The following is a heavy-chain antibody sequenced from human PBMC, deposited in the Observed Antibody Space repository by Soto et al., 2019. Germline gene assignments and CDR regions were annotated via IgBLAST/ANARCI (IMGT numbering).Heavy chain of an antibody. CDR3: AKDSRSFGVVITFGIPESHFDY. J-gene: IGHJ4*02. Sequence: QVQLVESGGGVVQPGRSLRLSCAASGFTFSSYGMHWVRQAPGKGLEWVAVISYDGSNKYYADSVKGRFTISRDNSKNTLYLQMHSLRAEDTAVYYCAKDSRSFGVVITFGIPESHFDYWGQGTLVTVSS. D-gene: IGHD3-3*02. V-gene: IGHV3-30*18. CDR1: GFTFSSYG. CDR2: ISYDGSNK.